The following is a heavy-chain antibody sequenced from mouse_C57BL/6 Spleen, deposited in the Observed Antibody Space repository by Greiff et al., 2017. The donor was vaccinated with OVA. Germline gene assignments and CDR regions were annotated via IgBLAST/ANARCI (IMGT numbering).Heavy chain of an antibody. Sequence: QVQLKQPGAELVRPGSSVKLSCKASGYTFTSYWMDWVKQRPGQGLEWIGNIYPSDSETHYNQKFKDKATLTVDKSSSTAYMQLSSLTSEDSAVYYCARGGYYGSSYSYWGQGTTLTVSS. D-gene: IGHD1-1*01. CDR3: ARGGYYGSSYSY. V-gene: IGHV1-61*01. CDR2: IYPSDSET. CDR1: GYTFTSYW. J-gene: IGHJ2*01.